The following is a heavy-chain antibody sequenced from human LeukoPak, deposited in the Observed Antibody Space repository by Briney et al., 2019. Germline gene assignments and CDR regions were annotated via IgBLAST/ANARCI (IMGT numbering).Heavy chain of an antibody. CDR1: GGSISSYY. V-gene: IGHV4-59*08. D-gene: IGHD3-9*01. CDR2: IYYSGST. CDR3: ARQNLKPYYFGY. J-gene: IGHJ4*02. Sequence: SETLSLTCTVSGGSISSYYWSWIRQPPGKGLEWIGYIYYSGSTNYNPSLKSRVTISVDTSKNQFSLKLSSVTAADTAVYYCARQNLKPYYFGYWGQGTLVTVSS.